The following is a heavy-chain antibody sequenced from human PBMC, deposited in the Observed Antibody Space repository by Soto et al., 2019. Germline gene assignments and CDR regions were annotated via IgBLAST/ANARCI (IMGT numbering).Heavy chain of an antibody. Sequence: QVQLVQSGAEVKKPGSSVKVSCKASGGIFNTHAVTWVRQAPGQGLEYMGGISPMFDATNYAQKFKGRVTITADESTSTGYLYLSSLRSDDTAVYYCATAPLSYGSGHYYYFFHYWGQGTLVTVSS. V-gene: IGHV1-69*01. CDR2: ISPMFDAT. J-gene: IGHJ4*02. D-gene: IGHD3-22*01. CDR3: ATAPLSYGSGHYYYFFHY. CDR1: GGIFNTHA.